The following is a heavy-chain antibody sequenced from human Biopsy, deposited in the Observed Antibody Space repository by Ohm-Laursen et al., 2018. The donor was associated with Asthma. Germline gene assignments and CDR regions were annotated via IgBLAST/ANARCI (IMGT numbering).Heavy chain of an antibody. D-gene: IGHD6-6*01. CDR2: IYYSGRK. V-gene: IGHV4-39*02. CDR1: GDAMSTSGSY. CDR3: ARAVSSSSYWYFDL. J-gene: IGHJ2*01. Sequence: SDTLSLTCIVSGDAMSTSGSYWGWIRQSPGKGLEWIGSIYYSGRKYYNPSLESRVTISEDTSKNHFSLKVTSVTAADTAVYYCARAVSSSSYWYFDLWGRGDLVTVSS.